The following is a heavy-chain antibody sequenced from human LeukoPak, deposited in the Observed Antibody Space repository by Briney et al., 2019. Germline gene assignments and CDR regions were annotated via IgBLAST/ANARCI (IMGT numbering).Heavy chain of an antibody. J-gene: IGHJ3*02. V-gene: IGHV4-38-2*02. Sequence: SETLSLTCTVSGFSISSGYYWGWIRQPPGKGLEWIGSIYHSGSTYYNPSLKSRVTISVDTSKNQFSLKLSPVTAADTAVYYCASPSTIGYSSAWYVLADAFDIWGQGTMVTVSS. CDR2: IYHSGST. CDR3: ASPSTIGYSSAWYVLADAFDI. CDR1: GFSISSGYY. D-gene: IGHD6-19*01.